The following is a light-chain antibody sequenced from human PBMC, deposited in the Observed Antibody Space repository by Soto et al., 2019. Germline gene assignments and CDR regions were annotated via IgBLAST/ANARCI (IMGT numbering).Light chain of an antibody. CDR2: GAF. CDR1: QSVGSN. CDR3: QQYDKWPYT. V-gene: IGKV3-15*01. J-gene: IGKJ2*01. Sequence: EIVLTQSPATLSVSQGERATLSCRTSQSVGSNLAWYQQKPGQAPRLLIYGAFIRAPGFPVTFRGTGSGSEFTLTISSLQSEDGALYYCQQYDKWPYTFGQWTNVDIK.